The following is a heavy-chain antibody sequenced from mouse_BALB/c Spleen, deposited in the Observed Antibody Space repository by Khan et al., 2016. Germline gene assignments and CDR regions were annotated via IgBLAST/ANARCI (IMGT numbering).Heavy chain of an antibody. Sequence: EVELVESGGGLVKPGGSLKLSCAASGFTFSDYYMYWVRQTPEKRLEWVATISDGGAYTYYPASVKGRFTISRDNAKNNLYLQVSSLKSEDTAMYYCARTYGNYGYFDVWGAGTTVTVSS. V-gene: IGHV5-4*02. D-gene: IGHD1-1*02. CDR1: GFTFSDYY. CDR3: ARTYGNYGYFDV. J-gene: IGHJ1*01. CDR2: ISDGGAYT.